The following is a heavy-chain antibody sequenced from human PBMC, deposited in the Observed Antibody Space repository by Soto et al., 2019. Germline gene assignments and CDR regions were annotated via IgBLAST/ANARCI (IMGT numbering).Heavy chain of an antibody. J-gene: IGHJ6*02. CDR2: ISSSGYI. CDR3: ARDCSGASGYAGTDG. D-gene: IGHD5-12*01. V-gene: IGHV3-21*01. CDR1: GFNFNSYT. Sequence: LRLSCAASGFNFNSYTINWVRQAPGKRLEWLSSISSSGYIFSTDSVRGRFTISRDNAKNSVYLQINSLRAEDTAVYFCARDCSGASGYAGTDGWGQGTTVTVSS.